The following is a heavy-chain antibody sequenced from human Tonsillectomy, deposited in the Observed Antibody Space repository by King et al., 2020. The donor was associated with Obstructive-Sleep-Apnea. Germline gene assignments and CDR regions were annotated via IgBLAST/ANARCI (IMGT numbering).Heavy chain of an antibody. D-gene: IGHD3-22*01. V-gene: IGHV3-74*01. CDR1: GFTFSSYW. CDR3: ARDYYDSSGYYRGDY. CDR2: INSDGSST. Sequence: VQLVESGGGLVHPGGSLRLSCAASGFTFSSYWMHWVRQAPGKGLVWVSRINSDGSSTSYADSVKGRFTISRDNAKNTLYLQMNSLRAEDTAVYYCARDYYDSSGYYRGDYWGQGTLVTVSS. J-gene: IGHJ4*02.